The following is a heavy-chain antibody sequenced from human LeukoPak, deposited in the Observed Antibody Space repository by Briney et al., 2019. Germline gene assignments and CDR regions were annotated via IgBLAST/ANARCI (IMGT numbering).Heavy chain of an antibody. J-gene: IGHJ4*02. Sequence: SETLSLTCAVYGGAFSGYYWSWIRQPPGKGLEWIGEINHSGSTNYNPSLKSRVTVSVDTSKNQFSLKLSSVTAADTAVYYCAREDTGYSSSGTDYWGQGTLVTVSS. V-gene: IGHV4-34*01. CDR3: AREDTGYSSSGTDY. CDR1: GGAFSGYY. CDR2: INHSGST. D-gene: IGHD6-13*01.